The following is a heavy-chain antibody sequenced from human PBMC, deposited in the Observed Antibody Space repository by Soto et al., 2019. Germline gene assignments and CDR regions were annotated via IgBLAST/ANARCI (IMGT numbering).Heavy chain of an antibody. Sequence: SETLSLTCTVSGGSISSNYWTWIRQPPGKGLEWIGYVYNSGSTNYNPSLKSRVTISEDTSKSQFSLKVNSMTAADTAVYYCARYRREAVAGYTLDNWGQGSLVTVSS. D-gene: IGHD6-13*01. J-gene: IGHJ4*02. CDR2: VYNSGST. CDR3: ARYRREAVAGYTLDN. V-gene: IGHV4-59*01. CDR1: GGSISSNY.